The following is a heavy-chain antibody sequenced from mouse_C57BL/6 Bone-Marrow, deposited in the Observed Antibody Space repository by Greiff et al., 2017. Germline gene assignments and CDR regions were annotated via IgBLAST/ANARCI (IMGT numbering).Heavy chain of an antibody. CDR3: ARCGGAWFAY. CDR2: IHPNSGST. V-gene: IGHV1-64*01. CDR1: GYTFTSYW. Sequence: QVQLKQSGAELVKPGASVKLSCKASGYTFTSYWMHWVKQRPGQGLEWIGRIHPNSGSTNYNEKFKGKFTLTVDKSSSTAYMQLSSLTSEDSAVYYCARCGGAWFAYGGRGTLVTVSA. J-gene: IGHJ3*01.